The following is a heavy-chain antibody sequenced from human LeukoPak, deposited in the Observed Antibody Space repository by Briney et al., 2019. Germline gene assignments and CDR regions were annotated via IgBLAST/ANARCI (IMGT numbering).Heavy chain of an antibody. CDR3: ARRASTERGHSYGLDC. CDR1: GFTFSTYH. D-gene: IGHD5-18*01. J-gene: IGHJ4*02. CDR2: ISSSSGYI. V-gene: IGHV3-21*01. Sequence: GGSLRLSCVVSGFTFSTYHMNWVRQAPGKGLEWVSSISSSSGYIYYADSLTGRITISRDNAKNSLYLQMNSLRAEDTAIYYCARRASTERGHSYGLDCWGQGTLDTVSS.